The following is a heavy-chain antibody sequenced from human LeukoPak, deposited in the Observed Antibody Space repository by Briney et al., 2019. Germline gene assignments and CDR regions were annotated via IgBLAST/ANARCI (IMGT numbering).Heavy chain of an antibody. Sequence: GRSLRLSCAASGFTFSSYGMHWVRQAPGKGLEWVAVISYDGRNKYYADSVKGRFTISRDNSKNTLYLQMNSLRAEDTAVYYCAKGLDYYDSSGLYYFDYWGQGTLVTVSS. CDR1: GFTFSSYG. CDR2: ISYDGRNK. V-gene: IGHV3-30*18. CDR3: AKGLDYYDSSGLYYFDY. D-gene: IGHD3-22*01. J-gene: IGHJ4*02.